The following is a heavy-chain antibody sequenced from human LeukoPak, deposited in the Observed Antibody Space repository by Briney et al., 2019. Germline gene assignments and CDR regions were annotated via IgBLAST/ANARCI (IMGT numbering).Heavy chain of an antibody. V-gene: IGHV3-23*01. CDR1: GFTFSSYA. J-gene: IGHJ4*02. CDR3: STALTMSNPPKFDY. Sequence: GGSLRLSCAASGFTFSSYAMSCVRQAPGKGLEWVSSISGSGTSTYYADSVKGRFTISRDKSKNTLYLQMNSLRAEDTAVCFCSTALTMSNPPKFDYWGQGTQVTVSS. CDR2: ISGSGTST. D-gene: IGHD4/OR15-4a*01.